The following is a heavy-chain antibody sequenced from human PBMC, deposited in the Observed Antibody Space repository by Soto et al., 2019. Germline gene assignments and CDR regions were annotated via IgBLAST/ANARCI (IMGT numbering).Heavy chain of an antibody. CDR2: IFFSGSP. D-gene: IGHD1-26*01. J-gene: IGHJ4*02. CDR3: AIFIVGATRVFDF. V-gene: IGHV4-39*01. Sequence: PSETLSLICHPHAGSITTTHHHCSPIRQPPGRGLERIGSIFFSGSPYYSPSLKSRVSISVDTSKSLCSLRLASVSAVDTAVYYWAIFIVGATRVFDFLGRGMLVTVSS. CDR1: AGSITTTHHH.